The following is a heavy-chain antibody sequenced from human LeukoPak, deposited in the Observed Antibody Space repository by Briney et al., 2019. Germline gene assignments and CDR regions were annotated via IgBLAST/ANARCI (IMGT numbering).Heavy chain of an antibody. CDR1: GFTFSTYW. CDR3: ATSRDSSGSYFRAFDI. D-gene: IGHD3-10*01. CDR2: IKQDGSEK. J-gene: IGHJ3*02. Sequence: GGSLRLSCAASGFTFSTYWMNWVRQAPGKGLEWVANIKQDGSEKYYVDSVKGRFTISRDNAKNSLYLQMNSLRAEDTAVYYCATSRDSSGSYFRAFDIWGQGTMVTVSS. V-gene: IGHV3-7*01.